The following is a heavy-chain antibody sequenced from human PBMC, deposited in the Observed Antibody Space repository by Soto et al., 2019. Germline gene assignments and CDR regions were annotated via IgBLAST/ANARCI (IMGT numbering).Heavy chain of an antibody. CDR3: ARGEVTTFYGAFDI. V-gene: IGHV3-64*02. CDR1: GFTFSSYA. Sequence: EVQLVESGEGLVQPGGSLRLSCAASGFTFSSYAMHWVRQAPGKGLEYVSAISSNGGSTYYADSVKGSFTISRDNSKNALYLQIGSLRAEDMAVYYCARGEVTTFYGAFDIWGQGTMVTVSS. J-gene: IGHJ3*02. D-gene: IGHD4-17*01. CDR2: ISSNGGST.